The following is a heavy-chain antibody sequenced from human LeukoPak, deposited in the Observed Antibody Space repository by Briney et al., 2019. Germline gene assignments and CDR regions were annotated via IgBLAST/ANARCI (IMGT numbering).Heavy chain of an antibody. CDR1: GYTFTTYT. CDR3: ARARYETRIWPKSRYDYYHYMDV. V-gene: IGHV1-3*03. D-gene: IGHD3-3*01. Sequence: ASVEVSCKASGYTFTTYTIHWVRQAPGQRLEWMGWINAGNGNTKYSQEFQDRVTITRDTSASTAYMELSSLRSGDMAVYYCARARYETRIWPKSRYDYYHYMDVWGKGTTVTVSS. CDR2: INAGNGNT. J-gene: IGHJ6*03.